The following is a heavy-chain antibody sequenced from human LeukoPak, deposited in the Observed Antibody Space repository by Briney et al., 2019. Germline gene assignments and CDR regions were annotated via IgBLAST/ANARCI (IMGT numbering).Heavy chain of an antibody. Sequence: GASVKVSCKASGYTFTSYYMHWVRQAPEQGLEWMGIINPSGGSTSYAQKFQGRVTMTRDTSTSTVYMELSSLRSEDTAVYYCARDRGYCSSTSCYSYYYYGMDVWGKGTTVTVSS. V-gene: IGHV1-46*01. CDR2: INPSGGST. D-gene: IGHD2-2*01. CDR1: GYTFTSYY. J-gene: IGHJ6*04. CDR3: ARDRGYCSSTSCYSYYYYGMDV.